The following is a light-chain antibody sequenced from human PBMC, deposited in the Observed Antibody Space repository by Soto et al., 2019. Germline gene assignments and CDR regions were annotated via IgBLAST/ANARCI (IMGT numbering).Light chain of an antibody. CDR3: CSYAGTTTSYV. V-gene: IGLV2-23*02. CDR2: EVS. J-gene: IGLJ1*01. Sequence: QSVLTQPASVSGSPGQSITISCTGTSSDVGSYDLVSWYQQHPDKAPKLMIYEVSKRPAGLSNRFSGSKSGNTASLTISGLQAEDEADYYCCSYAGTTTSYVFGSGTKVTV. CDR1: SSDVGSYDL.